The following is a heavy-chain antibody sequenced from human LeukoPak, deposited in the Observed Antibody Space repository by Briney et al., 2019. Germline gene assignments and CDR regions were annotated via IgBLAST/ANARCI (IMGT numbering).Heavy chain of an antibody. Sequence: SETLSLTCAVYGGSFSGYYWSWIRQPPGKGLEWIGEINHSGSTNYNPSLKSRVTISVDTSKNQFSLKLSSVTAADTAVYYCARDWVVLLWFGELSHGMDVWGKGTTVTVSS. V-gene: IGHV4-34*01. CDR3: ARDWVVLLWFGELSHGMDV. CDR1: GGSFSGYY. D-gene: IGHD3-10*01. J-gene: IGHJ6*04. CDR2: INHSGST.